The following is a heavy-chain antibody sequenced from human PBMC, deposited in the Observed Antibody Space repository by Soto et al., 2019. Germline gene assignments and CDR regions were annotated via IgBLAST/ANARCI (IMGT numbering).Heavy chain of an antibody. CDR2: IWYDGSNK. V-gene: IGHV3-33*01. CDR3: ARARYSSSWYWFDP. CDR1: GFTFRSYG. D-gene: IGHD6-13*01. Sequence: GGAQRASYAAYGFTFRSYGKQGGLQAPGKGLEWVAVIWYDGSNKYYADSVKGRFTISRDNSKNTLYLQMNSLRAEDTAVYYCARARYSSSWYWFDPWGQGTLVTVSS. J-gene: IGHJ5*02.